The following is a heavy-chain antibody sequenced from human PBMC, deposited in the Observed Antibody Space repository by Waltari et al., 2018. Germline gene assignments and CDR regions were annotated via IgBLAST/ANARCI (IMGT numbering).Heavy chain of an antibody. Sequence: QVQLVESGGGVVQPGTSLRLSAAASGFTFSSYTMHWVRQAPGKGLDWVAVISYDGSNKYYADSVKGRFTVSRDNSKNTLDLQMDSLRPEDTALYYCARTYESGSYYYYMDVWGRGTTVAISS. D-gene: IGHD3-3*01. J-gene: IGHJ6*03. V-gene: IGHV3-30*04. CDR1: GFTFSSYT. CDR2: ISYDGSNK. CDR3: ARTYESGSYYYYMDV.